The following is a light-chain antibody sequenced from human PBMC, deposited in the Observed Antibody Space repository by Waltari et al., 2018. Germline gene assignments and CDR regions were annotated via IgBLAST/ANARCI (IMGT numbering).Light chain of an antibody. Sequence: EVVMTQSPATLSVSPGERATLSCRASHSVKTTLAWYQQKPGQAPRPVIFDASTRATGIPARFSGSGSGTEFTLTISSLQPEDSAVYYCQQYNNWPTWTFGQGAKVEIK. J-gene: IGKJ1*01. V-gene: IGKV3-15*01. CDR1: HSVKTT. CDR3: QQYNNWPTWT. CDR2: DAS.